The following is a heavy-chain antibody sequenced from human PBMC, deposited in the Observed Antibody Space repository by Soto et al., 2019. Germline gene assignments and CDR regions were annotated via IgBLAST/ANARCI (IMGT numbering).Heavy chain of an antibody. CDR2: IYYSGST. D-gene: IGHD6-19*01. Sequence: SETLSLTCTVSGGSISSSSYYWGWIRQPPGKGLECIGSIYYSGSTYYNPSLKSRVTISVDTSKNQFSLKLSSVTAADTAVYYCARRPVAGTPYYFDYWGQGTMGTVSS. V-gene: IGHV4-39*01. CDR3: ARRPVAGTPYYFDY. J-gene: IGHJ4*02. CDR1: GGSISSSSYY.